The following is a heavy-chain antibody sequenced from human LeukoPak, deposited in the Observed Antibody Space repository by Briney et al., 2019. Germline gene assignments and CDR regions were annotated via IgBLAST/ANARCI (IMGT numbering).Heavy chain of an antibody. CDR3: SRDRVATER. CDR1: GYTFTGYY. CDR2: INPNSGGT. J-gene: IGHJ4*02. D-gene: IGHD5-12*01. V-gene: IGHV1-2*02. Sequence: GASVKVSCKASGYTFTGYYMHWVRQAPGQGLEWMGWINPNSGGTNYAQKFQGRVTITRETSISTAYMELIRLSRVEPAGYVCSRDRVATERWSQGTLVTVSS.